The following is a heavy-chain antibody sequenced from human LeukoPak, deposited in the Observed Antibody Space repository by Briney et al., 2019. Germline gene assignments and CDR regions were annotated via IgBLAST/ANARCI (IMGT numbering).Heavy chain of an antibody. V-gene: IGHV1-24*01. CDR1: GYTLTELS. D-gene: IGHD4-23*01. CDR3: ARDYGGNSGWSDP. J-gene: IGHJ5*02. CDR2: FDPEDGET. Sequence: ASVKVSCKVSGYTLTELSMHWVRQAPGKGLEWMGGFDPEDGETIYAQKFQGRVTMTRDTSISTAYMELSSLTSEDTAVYYCARDYGGNSGWSDPWGQGTLVTVSS.